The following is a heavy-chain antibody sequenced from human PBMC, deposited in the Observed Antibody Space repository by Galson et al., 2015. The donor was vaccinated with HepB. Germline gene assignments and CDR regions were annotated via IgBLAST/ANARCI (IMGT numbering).Heavy chain of an antibody. V-gene: IGHV5-51*01. J-gene: IGHJ3*02. CDR2: IYPGDSDT. CDR1: GYTFTNYW. D-gene: IGHD5-18*01. CDR3: ARPRGGYSLTGAFDI. Sequence: QSGAEVKKPGESLKISCKGSGYTFTNYWIDWVRQMPGKGLEWMGIIYPGDSDTRYSPSFQGQVTISADKSISTAYLQWGSLKASDTAMYYCARPRGGYSLTGAFDIWGQGTMVTVSS.